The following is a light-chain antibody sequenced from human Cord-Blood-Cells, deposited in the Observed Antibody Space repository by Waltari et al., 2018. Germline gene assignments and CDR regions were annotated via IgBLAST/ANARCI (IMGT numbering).Light chain of an antibody. CDR3: QQYYSTPPT. V-gene: IGKV4-1*01. CDR2: WAS. Sequence: DIVMTQSPDSLAVSLGERDTINCKSSQSVLYSSNNQNYLAWYQQKPVQPPKLLIYWASTREAGVPDRFSGSGSGTDFTLTISSLQAEDVAVYYCQQYYSTPPTFGQVTKVEIK. CDR1: QSVLYSSNNQNY. J-gene: IGKJ1*01.